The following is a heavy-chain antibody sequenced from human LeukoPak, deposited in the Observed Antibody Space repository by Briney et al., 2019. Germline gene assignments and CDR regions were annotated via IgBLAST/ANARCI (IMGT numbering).Heavy chain of an antibody. D-gene: IGHD3-22*01. J-gene: IGHJ4*02. V-gene: IGHV3-33*01. CDR2: IWYDGSNK. CDR3: AAETPYYYDSSGYPPLFDY. CDR1: GFTFSSYG. Sequence: HPGRSLRLSCAASGFTFSSYGMHWVRQAPGKGLEWVAVIWYDGSNKYYADSVKGRFTISRDNSKNTLYLQMNSLRAEDTAVYYCAAETPYYYDSSGYPPLFDYWGQGTLVTVSS.